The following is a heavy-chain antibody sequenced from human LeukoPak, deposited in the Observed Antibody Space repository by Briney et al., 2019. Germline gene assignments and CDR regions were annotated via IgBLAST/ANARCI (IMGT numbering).Heavy chain of an antibody. V-gene: IGHV4-59*01. CDR1: GGSISNYY. CDR3: AREDYCSGGICYPMKFDY. J-gene: IGHJ4*02. D-gene: IGHD2-15*01. Sequence: SETLSLTCTVSGGSISNYYWSWIRQPPGKGLEWIGFVYYDGTTNYSPSLNSRVTISVDTSKNQFSLKVSSVTAADTAVYYCAREDYCSGGICYPMKFDYWGQGTLATVSS. CDR2: VYYDGTT.